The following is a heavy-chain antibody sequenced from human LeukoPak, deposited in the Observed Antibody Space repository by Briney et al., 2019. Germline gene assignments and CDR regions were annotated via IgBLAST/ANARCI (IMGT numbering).Heavy chain of an antibody. CDR2: ISGSGNSA. V-gene: IGHV3-23*01. J-gene: IGHJ4*02. CDR3: AKCGSGWSHFDY. Sequence: QPGGSLRLSCAASGFSFSSYAMSWVRQAPGKGLEWVSAISGSGNSAYYADSVKGRFTISRDNSKSTLYLQMNSLRAEDTAVYYCAKCGSGWSHFDYSGQGTLVTVSS. CDR1: GFSFSSYA. D-gene: IGHD6-19*01.